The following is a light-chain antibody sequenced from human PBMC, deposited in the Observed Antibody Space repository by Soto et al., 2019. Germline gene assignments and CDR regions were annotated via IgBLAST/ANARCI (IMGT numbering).Light chain of an antibody. CDR1: TSDVGGFDY. J-gene: IGLJ1*01. CDR3: SSYTTTGTQV. CDR2: DVS. Sequence: QSVLTQPASVSGSPGQSITLSCTGTTSDVGGFDYVSWYQQHPGKAPKLMIFDVSNRPSGVSDRFSGSKSGNTASLTISGLQAEDEPDYYCSSYTTTGTQVFGTGTKVTVL. V-gene: IGLV2-14*03.